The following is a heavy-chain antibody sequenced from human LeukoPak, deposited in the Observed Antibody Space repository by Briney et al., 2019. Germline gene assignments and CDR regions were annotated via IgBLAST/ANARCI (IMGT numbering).Heavy chain of an antibody. CDR2: INPNSGGT. CDR1: GYTFTGYY. J-gene: IGHJ5*02. Sequence: ASVKVSCKASGYTFTGYYMHWVRQAPGQGLEWMGWINPNSGGTNYAQKFQGRVTMTRGTSISTAYMELSRLRSDDTAVYYCARAPYYSSSTFDPWGQGTLVTVSS. CDR3: ARAPYYSSSTFDP. V-gene: IGHV1-2*02. D-gene: IGHD6-13*01.